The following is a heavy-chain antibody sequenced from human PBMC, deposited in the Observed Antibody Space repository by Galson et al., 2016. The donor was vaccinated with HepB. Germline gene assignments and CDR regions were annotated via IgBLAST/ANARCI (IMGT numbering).Heavy chain of an antibody. Sequence: SLRLSCAASGFIFKNYAKTWVRQAPGKGLEWVSAISGSGGSTFHADSVKGRFTISRDNSWNTLYLQMNSLRAEDTAVYYCARDRRGSGWYIDYWGQGTLVTVSS. V-gene: IGHV3-23*01. D-gene: IGHD6-19*01. J-gene: IGHJ4*02. CDR3: ARDRRGSGWYIDY. CDR2: ISGSGGST. CDR1: GFIFKNYA.